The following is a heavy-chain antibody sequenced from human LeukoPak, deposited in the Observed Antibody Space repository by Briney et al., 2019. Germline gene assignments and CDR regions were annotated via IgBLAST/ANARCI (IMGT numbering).Heavy chain of an antibody. D-gene: IGHD4-17*01. Sequence: GASVKVSCKASGYTFTSYYMHWVRQAPGQGLEWMGIINPSGGSTSYARKFQGRVTMTRDTSTSTVYMELSSLRSEDTAVYYCARDTVTTDHAFDIWGQGTMVTVSS. CDR2: INPSGGST. CDR3: ARDTVTTDHAFDI. CDR1: GYTFTSYY. V-gene: IGHV1-46*01. J-gene: IGHJ3*02.